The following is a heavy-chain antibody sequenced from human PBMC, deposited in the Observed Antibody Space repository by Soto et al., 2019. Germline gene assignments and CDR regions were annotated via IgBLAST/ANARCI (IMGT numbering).Heavy chain of an antibody. Sequence: SLRLSCAASGFTFSSYAMSWVRQAPGKGLEWVSAISGSGGSTYYADSVKGRFTISRDNSKNTLYLQMNSLRAEDTAVYYCAKSPYYYDSSGYYYVAPQFDYWGQGTLVTVSS. J-gene: IGHJ4*02. CDR3: AKSPYYYDSSGYYYVAPQFDY. CDR1: GFTFSSYA. CDR2: ISGSGGST. D-gene: IGHD3-22*01. V-gene: IGHV3-23*01.